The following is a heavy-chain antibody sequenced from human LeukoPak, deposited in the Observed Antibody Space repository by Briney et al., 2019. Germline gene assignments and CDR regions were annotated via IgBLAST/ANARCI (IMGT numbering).Heavy chain of an antibody. D-gene: IGHD3-22*01. CDR1: GVSISSSNSY. CDR3: ARARYDSSGYYPILDY. J-gene: IGHJ4*02. V-gene: IGHV4-39*01. Sequence: SETLSLTCTVSGVSISSSNSYWGWIRQPPGKGLEWIGSIYYSGNTYYNASLKSQVSISIDTSKNQFSLKLTSVTAADTAVYYCARARYDSSGYYPILDYWGQGTLVTVSS. CDR2: IYYSGNT.